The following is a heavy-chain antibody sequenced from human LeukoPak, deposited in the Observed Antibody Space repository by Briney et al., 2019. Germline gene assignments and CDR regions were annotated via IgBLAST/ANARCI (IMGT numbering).Heavy chain of an antibody. V-gene: IGHV4-61*01. Sequence: SETLSLTCTVSGGSVNSGTYYWSWIRQPPGKGLEWIGYISYSGSTNYNPSLKSRVTISVDTSKNQFSLKLSSVTAADTAVYYCARSFLGDWYFDLWGRGTLVTVSS. CDR2: ISYSGST. J-gene: IGHJ2*01. D-gene: IGHD1-26*01. CDR1: GGSVNSGTYY. CDR3: ARSFLGDWYFDL.